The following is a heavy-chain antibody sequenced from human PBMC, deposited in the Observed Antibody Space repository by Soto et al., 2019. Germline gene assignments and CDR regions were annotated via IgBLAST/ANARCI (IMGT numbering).Heavy chain of an antibody. V-gene: IGHV3-23*01. J-gene: IGHJ6*02. CDR3: AKLGAYTVTTHYYYGMDV. D-gene: IGHD4-17*01. CDR1: GFTFSSYA. CDR2: ISGSGGST. Sequence: PGGSLRLSCAASGFTFSSYAMSWVRQAPGKGLEWVSAISGSGGSTYYADSVKGRFTISRDNSKNTLYLQMNSLRAEDTAVYYCAKLGAYTVTTHYYYGMDVWGQGTTVTVSS.